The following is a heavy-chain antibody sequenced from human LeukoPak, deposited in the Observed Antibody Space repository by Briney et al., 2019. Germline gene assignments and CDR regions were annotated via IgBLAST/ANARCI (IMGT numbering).Heavy chain of an antibody. J-gene: IGHJ4*02. D-gene: IGHD4-11*01. V-gene: IGHV4-59*12. CDR2: IYYTGST. CDR1: GGSISSYY. Sequence: SETLSLTCTVSGGSISSYYWSWIRQPPGKGLDYIGYIYYTGSTNYNPSLQSRVPISVDTSKNQFSLRLTSVTAADPAVYFCARVNAPYSASYFDYWGQGALVTVSS. CDR3: ARVNAPYSASYFDY.